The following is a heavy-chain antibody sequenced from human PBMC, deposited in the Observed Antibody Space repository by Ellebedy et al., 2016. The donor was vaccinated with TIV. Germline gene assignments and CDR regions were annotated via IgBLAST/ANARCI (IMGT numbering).Heavy chain of an antibody. J-gene: IGHJ4*02. V-gene: IGHV3-21*01. Sequence: PGGSLRLSCAPSGFTFSSYAMNWVRQAPGKGLEWVSSINDISSHIYYADSLRGRFTISRDTAKNSLFLQMDNLRADDTAVYYCARDPRPYLRYGHYDFWGQGTLVTVSS. D-gene: IGHD3-9*01. CDR3: ARDPRPYLRYGHYDF. CDR2: INDISSHI. CDR1: GFTFSSYA.